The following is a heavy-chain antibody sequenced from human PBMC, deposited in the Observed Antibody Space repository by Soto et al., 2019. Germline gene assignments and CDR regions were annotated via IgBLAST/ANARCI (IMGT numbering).Heavy chain of an antibody. CDR3: ARDLVPAAIPLSSVDYYYYYGMDV. CDR2: INPNSGGT. CDR1: GYTFTGYY. J-gene: IGHJ6*02. Sequence: ASVKVSCKASGYTFTGYYMHWVRQAPGQGLEWMGWINPNSGGTNYAQKFQGWVTMTRDTSISTAYMELGRLRSDDTAVYYCARDLVPAAIPLSSVDYYYYYGMDVWGQGTTVTVSS. V-gene: IGHV1-2*04. D-gene: IGHD2-2*01.